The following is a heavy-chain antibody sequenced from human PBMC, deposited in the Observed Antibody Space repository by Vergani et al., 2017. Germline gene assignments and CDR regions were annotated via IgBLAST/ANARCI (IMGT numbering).Heavy chain of an antibody. V-gene: IGHV3-33*01. D-gene: IGHD1-14*01. Sequence: QVKLVVSGGGVVQPGRSLRLSCAASGFTFNQYGMHWVRQAPGKGLAGVAVTWYGVNNKQYADSVKGRFTISRDNSKSTMYLQMNSLRDEDTGVYYCARDLRLLYNRFDPWGQGTLVTVSS. CDR1: GFTFNQYG. CDR3: ARDLRLLYNRFDP. CDR2: TWYGVNNK. J-gene: IGHJ5*02.